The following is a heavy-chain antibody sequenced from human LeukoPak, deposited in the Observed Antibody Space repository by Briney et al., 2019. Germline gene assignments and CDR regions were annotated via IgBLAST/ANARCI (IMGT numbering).Heavy chain of an antibody. D-gene: IGHD3-22*01. CDR3: ARDRSEHYDRSAYSWNDAFDL. V-gene: IGHV1-18*01. J-gene: IGHJ3*01. Sequence: GASVKVSCEASDYTFITYGLSWVRQAPGQGLEWMGWINTYNGNTNYAQKLQGRVTVTTDTSTNTAYMELRSLRSDDTAVYYCARDRSEHYDRSAYSWNDAFDLWGQGTMVTVSS. CDR2: INTYNGNT. CDR1: DYTFITYG.